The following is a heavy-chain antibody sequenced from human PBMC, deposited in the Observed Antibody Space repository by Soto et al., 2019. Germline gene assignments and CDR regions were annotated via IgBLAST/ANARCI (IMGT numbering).Heavy chain of an antibody. Sequence: SETLSLTCAVYGGSFSGYYWSWIRQPPGKGLEWIGEINHSGSTNYNPSLKSRVTISVDTSKNQFSLKLSSVTAADTAVYHCARGPSNDFWSGYYSLGAGYYYYGMDVWGQGTTVTVSS. CDR3: ARGPSNDFWSGYYSLGAGYYYYGMDV. CDR1: GGSFSGYY. J-gene: IGHJ6*02. D-gene: IGHD3-3*01. V-gene: IGHV4-34*01. CDR2: INHSGST.